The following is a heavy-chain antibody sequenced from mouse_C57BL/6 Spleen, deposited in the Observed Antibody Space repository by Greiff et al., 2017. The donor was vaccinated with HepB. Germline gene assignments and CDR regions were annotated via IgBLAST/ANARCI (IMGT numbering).Heavy chain of an antibody. V-gene: IGHV1-26*01. CDR3: ARSVYYGSSYGCFDV. D-gene: IGHD1-1*01. Sequence: EVQRKEEGREGGKEGEGVKRRGKEGGEEVSDDEMNGGRESHGKSREWIGDINPNKCGTSYNQKFKGKATLTVDQSSSTAYMQLNSLTSEDSAVYYCARSVYYGSSYGCFDVWGTGTTVTVSS. CDR1: GEEVSDDE. J-gene: IGHJ1*03. CDR2: INPNKCGT.